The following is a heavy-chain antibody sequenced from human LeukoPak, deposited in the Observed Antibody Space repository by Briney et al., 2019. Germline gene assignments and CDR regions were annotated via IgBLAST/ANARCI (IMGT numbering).Heavy chain of an antibody. J-gene: IGHJ4*02. CDR2: IHPDDSDP. Sequence: GGSLKTSWQGPGYSFTSFRIDRERQIPGKGLEGMWIIHPDDSDPRYSPSFPGQLTISADKSISTAYLQWSSLKASDTAVYYCARQPHASSGLFDCWGQGTLVTASS. D-gene: IGHD3-22*01. V-gene: IGHV5-51*01. CDR3: ARQPHASSGLFDC. CDR1: GYSFTSFR.